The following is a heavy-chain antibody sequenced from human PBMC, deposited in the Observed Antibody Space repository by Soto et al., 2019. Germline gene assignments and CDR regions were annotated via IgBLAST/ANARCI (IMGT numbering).Heavy chain of an antibody. CDR2: INAGYGNT. Sequence: QVHLVQSGAEVRKPGASVKVSCKASGYTFSSYAMHWVRQAPGQRLEWMGWINAGYGNTKSSQKFQDRVTISRDTSASTAYMELTSPRSEATAVYYCAMETGDGTSAFWGQGPLFTVSS. D-gene: IGHD7-27*01. J-gene: IGHJ4*02. CDR1: GYTFSSYA. CDR3: AMETGDGTSAF. V-gene: IGHV1-3*01.